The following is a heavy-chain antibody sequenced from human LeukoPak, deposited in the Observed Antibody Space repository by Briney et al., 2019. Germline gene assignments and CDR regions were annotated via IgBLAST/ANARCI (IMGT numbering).Heavy chain of an antibody. V-gene: IGHV3-48*02. CDR3: AADQRYAFDY. D-gene: IGHD3-9*01. CDR2: IRTTAEGAKYA. Sequence: GGSRRLSCATSGFSFTDYPMNWARQAPGKGLEWISNIRTTAEGAKYAYYADSVKGRVTISRDDGKNTLYLHMNSLRDDDTAVYYCAADQRYAFDYWGQGILVTVSS. J-gene: IGHJ4*02. CDR1: GFSFTDYP.